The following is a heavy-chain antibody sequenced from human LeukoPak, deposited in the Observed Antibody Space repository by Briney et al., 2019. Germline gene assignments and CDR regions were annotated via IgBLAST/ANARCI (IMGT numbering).Heavy chain of an antibody. CDR1: GFTFSSYS. CDR2: ISSSSYI. CDR3: AKTYDSSAYYWGN. Sequence: PGGSLRLSCAASGFTFSSYSMNWVRQAPGKGLEWVSSISSSSYIYYADSVKGRFTISRDNAKNSLYLQMNSLRAEDTAIYYCAKTYDSSAYYWGNWGQGTLVTVSS. D-gene: IGHD3-22*01. J-gene: IGHJ4*02. V-gene: IGHV3-21*04.